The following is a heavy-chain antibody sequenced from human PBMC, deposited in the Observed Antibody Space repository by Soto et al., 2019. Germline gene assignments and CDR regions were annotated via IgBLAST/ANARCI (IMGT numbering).Heavy chain of an antibody. D-gene: IGHD1-7*01. J-gene: IGHJ6*03. CDR3: ARGAQTRDDYYYYYMDV. CDR2: INHSGST. CDR1: GGSFSGYY. V-gene: IGHV4-34*01. Sequence: SETLSLTCAVYGGSFSGYYWSWIRQPPGKGLEWIGEINHSGSTNYNPSLKSRVTISVDTSKNQFSLKLSSVTAADTAVYYCARGAQTRDDYYYYYMDVWGKGTTVTVSS.